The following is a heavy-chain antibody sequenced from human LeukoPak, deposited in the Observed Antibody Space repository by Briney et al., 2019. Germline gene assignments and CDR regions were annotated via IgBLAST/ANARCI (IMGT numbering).Heavy chain of an antibody. D-gene: IGHD6-13*01. CDR2: IWSDGGTK. Sequence: GGSLRLSCAASGFTFSSYGMHWVRQAPGKGLEWVAVIWSDGGTKYYADSVKGRFTISRDNSKNTLYLQMNSLRAEDTAVYYCARGQPPSYYDMDVWGQGTTVTVSS. J-gene: IGHJ6*02. V-gene: IGHV3-33*01. CDR3: ARGQPPSYYDMDV. CDR1: GFTFSSYG.